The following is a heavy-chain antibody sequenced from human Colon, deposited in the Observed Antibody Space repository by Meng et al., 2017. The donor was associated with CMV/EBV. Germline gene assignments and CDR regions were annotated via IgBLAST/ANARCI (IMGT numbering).Heavy chain of an antibody. V-gene: IGHV3-49*04. Sequence: GESLKISCTASGFTFGDYAVIWVRQAPGKGLEWVGFITSKRYGGTTEYAASVEGRFTISRDDSKSIAYLQMNSLRTEDTAVYYCTRVGTLRQHHFDYWGQGTLVTVSS. CDR3: TRVGTLRQHHFDY. D-gene: IGHD1-14*01. J-gene: IGHJ4*02. CDR1: GFTFGDYA. CDR2: ITSKRYGGTT.